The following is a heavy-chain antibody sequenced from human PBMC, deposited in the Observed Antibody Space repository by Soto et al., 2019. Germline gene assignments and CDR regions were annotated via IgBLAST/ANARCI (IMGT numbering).Heavy chain of an antibody. D-gene: IGHD2-21*01. Sequence: QLQLQESGSGLVKPSQTLSLTCAVSGGSISSGGYSWSWIRQPPGKGLECIGYIYHSGSTYYNPSLQSRSTTAVGRSKQQSLPQVSAGTAAATACYSCARGPPLLWWSQGTLVTVSS. CDR3: ARGPPLLW. J-gene: IGHJ4*02. V-gene: IGHV4-30-2*01. CDR2: IYHSGST. CDR1: GGSISSGGYS.